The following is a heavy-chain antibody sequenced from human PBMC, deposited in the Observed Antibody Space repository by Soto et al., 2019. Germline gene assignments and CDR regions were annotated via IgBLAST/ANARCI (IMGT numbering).Heavy chain of an antibody. Sequence: ASVKVSCKASGYTFNGYYMYWVRQAPGQGLEWMGWINPNSGGTNYAQKFQGWVTMARDTSISTAYMELSRLRSDDTAVYYCARAPRGLWFDPWGQGTMVTVSS. D-gene: IGHD5-12*01. CDR1: GYTFNGYY. V-gene: IGHV1-2*04. CDR2: INPNSGGT. CDR3: ARAPRGLWFDP. J-gene: IGHJ5*01.